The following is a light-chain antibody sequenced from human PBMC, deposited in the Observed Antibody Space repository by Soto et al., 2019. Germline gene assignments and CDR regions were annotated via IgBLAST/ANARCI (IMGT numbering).Light chain of an antibody. CDR2: GAS. CDR1: QSVSSSY. CDR3: QQYDSSQYT. Sequence: EIVLTQSPGTLSLSPGERVTLSCRASQSVSSSYLAWYQQKPGQAPRLLIYGASSRATGIPGRFSGSGSGTDFTLTISRLEPEDFAVYYCQQYDSSQYTFGQGTKLEIK. J-gene: IGKJ2*01. V-gene: IGKV3-20*01.